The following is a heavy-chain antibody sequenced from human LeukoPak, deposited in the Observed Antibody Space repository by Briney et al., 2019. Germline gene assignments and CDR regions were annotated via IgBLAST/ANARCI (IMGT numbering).Heavy chain of an antibody. CDR1: GGTFSSYA. J-gene: IGHJ6*03. CDR2: IIPIFGTA. D-gene: IGHD2-21*01. Sequence: ASVKVSCKASGGTFSSYAISWVRQAPGQGLEWMGGIIPIFGTANYAQKFQDRVTITANESTSTAYMELSSLRSEDTAVYYCARISCGGDCPYYYYMDVWGKGTTVTVSS. CDR3: ARISCGGDCPYYYYMDV. V-gene: IGHV1-69*13.